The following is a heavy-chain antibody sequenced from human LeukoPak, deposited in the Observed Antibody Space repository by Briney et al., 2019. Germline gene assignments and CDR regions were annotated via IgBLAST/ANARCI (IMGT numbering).Heavy chain of an antibody. D-gene: IGHD2-2*01. J-gene: IGHJ4*02. CDR1: GFTFSDYV. Sequence: AGGSLRLSCAASGFTFSDYVMIWVRQAPGKGLEWVAIMEEHGSEIFYVDSVKGRFIISRDNARNSLYLQMNNLRAEDTAVYYCARPRGCGSARCNNFNYWGQGTLVTVSS. V-gene: IGHV3-7*01. CDR2: MEEHGSEI. CDR3: ARPRGCGSARCNNFNY.